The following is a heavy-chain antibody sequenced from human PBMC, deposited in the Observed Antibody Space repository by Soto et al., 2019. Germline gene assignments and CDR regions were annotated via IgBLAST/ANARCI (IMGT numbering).Heavy chain of an antibody. CDR1: GYTFTTYY. CDR2: ISPSGGTT. CDR3: ARQRSDRSGYNGGYNNY. D-gene: IGHD3-22*01. Sequence: QVQLVQSGAEVKKPGASVKVSCTASGYTFTTYYIQWVRQAPGQGLEWMGVISPSGGTTTYARKLKGRVTMTRETSTSTVHMELSRLRSEDTAVYYCARQRSDRSGYNGGYNNYWGQGTLVTVSS. V-gene: IGHV1-46*01. J-gene: IGHJ4*02.